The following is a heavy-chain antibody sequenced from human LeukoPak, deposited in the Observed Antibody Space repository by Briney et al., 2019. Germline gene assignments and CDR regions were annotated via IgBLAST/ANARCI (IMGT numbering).Heavy chain of an antibody. Sequence: TGXXLRLSCAASGFTFSSYSMNWVRQAPGKGLEWVSYISSSSSSIYYADSVKGRSTISRDNAKNSLYLQMNSLRAEDTAVYYCARWGGYDFDYWGQGTLVTVSS. J-gene: IGHJ4*02. CDR1: GFTFSSYS. D-gene: IGHD5-12*01. V-gene: IGHV3-48*01. CDR3: ARWGGYDFDY. CDR2: ISSSSSSI.